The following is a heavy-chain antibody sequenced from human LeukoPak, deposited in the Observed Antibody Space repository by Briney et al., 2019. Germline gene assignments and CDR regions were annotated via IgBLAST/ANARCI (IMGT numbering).Heavy chain of an antibody. CDR1: GGSVSSGSYY. Sequence: SETLSLTCTVSGGSVSSGSYYWSWIRQPPGKGLEWIGYIYYSGSTNYNPSLKSRVTISVGTSKNQFSLKLSSVTAADTAVYYCARETRVLRYFDWLPHFDYWGQGTLVTVSS. CDR2: IYYSGST. CDR3: ARETRVLRYFDWLPHFDY. J-gene: IGHJ4*02. D-gene: IGHD3-9*01. V-gene: IGHV4-61*01.